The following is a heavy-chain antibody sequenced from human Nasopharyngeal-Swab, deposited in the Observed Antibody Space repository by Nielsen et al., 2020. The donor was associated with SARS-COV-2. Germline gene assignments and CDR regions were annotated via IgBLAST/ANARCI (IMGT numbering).Heavy chain of an antibody. Sequence: WIRQPPGKGLEWIGYIYYSGSTNYNPSLKSRVTISVDTSKNQFSLKLSSVTAADTAVYYCARGERNYGFWSGYYTAGVDYYYYMDVWGKGTTVTVSS. V-gene: IGHV4-59*01. D-gene: IGHD3-3*01. CDR3: ARGERNYGFWSGYYTAGVDYYYYMDV. CDR2: IYYSGST. J-gene: IGHJ6*03.